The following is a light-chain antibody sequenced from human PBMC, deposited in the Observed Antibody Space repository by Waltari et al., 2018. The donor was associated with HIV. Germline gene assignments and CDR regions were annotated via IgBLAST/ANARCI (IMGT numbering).Light chain of an antibody. V-gene: IGLV2-14*01. Sequence: QSALTQPASVSGSPGQSITISCTGTSFDLYGYNFVSWFQHHPGKAPKVIIYEVINRPSGVSSRFSGSRSGNTASLTISGLQPEDEAEYFCVSYISSSSPVFGGGTKLTVL. CDR1: SFDLYGYNF. CDR2: EVI. CDR3: VSYISSSSPV. J-gene: IGLJ3*02.